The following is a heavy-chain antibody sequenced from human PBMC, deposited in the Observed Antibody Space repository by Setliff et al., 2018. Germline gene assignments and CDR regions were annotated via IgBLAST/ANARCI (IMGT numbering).Heavy chain of an antibody. CDR1: GFTFGSLW. CDR3: AKVPNSGGYAGPFDF. Sequence: GSLRLSCVASGFTFGSLWMTWVRQAPGKGLEWVASISGSSSDIYYADSVKGRFSISRDNAKNTLYLQMNSLSAEDTAVYYCAKVPNSGGYAGPFDFWGQGTLVTVSS. V-gene: IGHV3-21*01. D-gene: IGHD5-12*01. CDR2: ISGSSSDI. J-gene: IGHJ4*02.